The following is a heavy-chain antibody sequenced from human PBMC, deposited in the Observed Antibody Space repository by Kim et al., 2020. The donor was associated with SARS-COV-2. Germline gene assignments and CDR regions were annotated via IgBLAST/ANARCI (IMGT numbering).Heavy chain of an antibody. CDR3: AESGVVLAEIGY. V-gene: IGHV3-23*01. J-gene: IGHJ4*02. Sequence: GGSLRLSCAASGFTFSSYAMSWVRQAPGKGLEWVSAITNSGDITYYADSVQGRFTISRDNSKNTLYLQMNSLRADDTAVYYCAESGVVLAEIGYWGQGTLVTVSS. CDR2: ITNSGDIT. D-gene: IGHD3-3*01. CDR1: GFTFSSYA.